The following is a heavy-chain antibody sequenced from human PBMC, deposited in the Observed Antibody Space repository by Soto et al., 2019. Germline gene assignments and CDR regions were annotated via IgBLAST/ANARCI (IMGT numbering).Heavy chain of an antibody. CDR2: IYYSGST. V-gene: IGHV4-59*01. D-gene: IGHD5-12*01. J-gene: IGHJ4*02. CDR1: GGSISSYY. CDR3: ARGSPQLSGYDFSSPNALDY. Sequence: KPSETLSLTCTVSGGSISSYYWSWIRQPPGKGLEWIGYIYYSGSTNYNPSLKSRVTISVDTSKNQFSLKLSSVTAADTAVYYCARGSPQLSGYDFSSPNALDYWGQGTLVTVSS.